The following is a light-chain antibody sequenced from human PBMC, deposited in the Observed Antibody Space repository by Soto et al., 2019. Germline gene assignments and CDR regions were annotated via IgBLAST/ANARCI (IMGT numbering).Light chain of an antibody. J-gene: IGLJ1*01. V-gene: IGLV2-14*01. Sequence: SVVTQPASVSGSPGLSITISCTGTSSDVGGYSYVSWYQQNPGKTPKLVIYGVSNRPSGVSNRFSGSKSGNTASLTISGLQSEDEADYYCSSYTSISTHAYVYGTGTKVTVL. CDR1: SSDVGGYSY. CDR3: SSYTSISTHAYV. CDR2: GVS.